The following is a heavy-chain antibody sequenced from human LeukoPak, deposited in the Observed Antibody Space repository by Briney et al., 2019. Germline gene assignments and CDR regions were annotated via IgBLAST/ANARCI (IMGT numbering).Heavy chain of an antibody. J-gene: IGHJ6*02. Sequence: PGGSLRLSCAASGFTFSSYGMHWVRQAPGKGLEWVAVISYDGSNKYYADSVKGRFTISRDNSKNTLYLQMNSPRAEDTAVYYCAKGSYDFWSGYYRRIWGGYYYGMDVWGQGTTVTVPS. D-gene: IGHD3-3*01. CDR1: GFTFSSYG. V-gene: IGHV3-30*18. CDR3: AKGSYDFWSGYYRRIWGGYYYGMDV. CDR2: ISYDGSNK.